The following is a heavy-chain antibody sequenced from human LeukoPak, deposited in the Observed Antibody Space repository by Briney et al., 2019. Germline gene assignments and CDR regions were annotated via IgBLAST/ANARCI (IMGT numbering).Heavy chain of an antibody. CDR3: ASLYDYVWGSRGAFDI. Sequence: SETLSLTCTVSGYSISSGYYWGWIRQPPGKGLEWIGSIYHSGSTYYNPSLKSRVTISVDTSKNQFSLKLSSVTAADTAVYYCASLYDYVWGSRGAFDIWGQGTMVTVSS. CDR2: IYHSGST. CDR1: GYSISSGYY. V-gene: IGHV4-38-2*02. D-gene: IGHD3-16*01. J-gene: IGHJ3*02.